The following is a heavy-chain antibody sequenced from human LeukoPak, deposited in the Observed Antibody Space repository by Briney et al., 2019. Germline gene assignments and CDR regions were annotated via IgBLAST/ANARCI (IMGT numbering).Heavy chain of an antibody. D-gene: IGHD2-15*01. V-gene: IGHV1-46*01. Sequence: ASVKVSCKASGYTFTSYYMHWVRQAPGQGLEWMGIINPSGGSTSYAQKFQGGVTMTRDTSTSTVYMELSSLRSEDTAVYYCARDGMDIVVVVAAYFDYWGQGTLVTVSS. CDR3: ARDGMDIVVVVAAYFDY. CDR2: INPSGGST. CDR1: GYTFTSYY. J-gene: IGHJ4*02.